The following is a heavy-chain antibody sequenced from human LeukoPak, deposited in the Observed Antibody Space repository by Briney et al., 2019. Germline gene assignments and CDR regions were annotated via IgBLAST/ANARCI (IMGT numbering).Heavy chain of an antibody. J-gene: IGHJ5*02. Sequence: PSETLSLTCAVYGGSFSGYYWSWIRQPPGKGLEWIGEINHSGSTNYNPSLKSRVTISVDTSKNQFSLKLSSVTAADTAVYYCGYSCGYDWFDPWGQGTLVTVSS. V-gene: IGHV4-34*01. CDR1: GGSFSGYY. CDR3: GYSCGYDWFDP. CDR2: INHSGST. D-gene: IGHD5-18*01.